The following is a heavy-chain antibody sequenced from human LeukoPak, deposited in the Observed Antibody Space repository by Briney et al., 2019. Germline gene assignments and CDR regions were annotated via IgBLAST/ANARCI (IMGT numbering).Heavy chain of an antibody. CDR3: ARDRRRELLPQSKRSYAFDI. J-gene: IGHJ3*02. V-gene: IGHV4-39*07. D-gene: IGHD1-26*01. CDR2: IYYTGST. CDR1: GGSISSSNYY. Sequence: SETLSLTCAVSGGSISSSNYYWGWIRQPPGKGLEWIGNIYYTGSTYYNPSLTSRVTISVDSSKNHFSLKLSSVTAADTAVYYCARDRRRELLPQSKRSYAFDIWGQGTMVTVSS.